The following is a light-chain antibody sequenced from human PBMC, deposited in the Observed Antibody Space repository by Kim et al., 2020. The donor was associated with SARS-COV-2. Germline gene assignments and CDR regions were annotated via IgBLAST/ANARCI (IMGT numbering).Light chain of an antibody. J-gene: IGKJ5*01. V-gene: IGKV3-20*01. CDR3: QQYGRSPTT. CDR2: GAS. CDR1: QIVSSSY. Sequence: SPRERPIRPVRASQIVSSSYLALYQHKPGQSPSLLIHGASSRATGVPDRFRGGGSGTDFTLTITRLEPEDFAVYYCQQYGRSPTTFGQGTRLEIK.